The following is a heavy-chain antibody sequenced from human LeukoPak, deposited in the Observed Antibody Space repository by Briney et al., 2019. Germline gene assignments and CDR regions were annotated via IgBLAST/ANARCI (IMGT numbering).Heavy chain of an antibody. V-gene: IGHV3-33*06. CDR1: GFTFSSYG. Sequence: GESLRLSCAASGFTFSSYGMHWVRQAPGKGLEWVAVIWYDGSNKYYADSVKGRFTISRDNSKNTLYLQMNSLRAEDTAVYYCAKTVCSSTSCPVDYWGQGTLVTVSS. J-gene: IGHJ4*02. CDR3: AKTVCSSTSCPVDY. CDR2: IWYDGSNK. D-gene: IGHD2-2*01.